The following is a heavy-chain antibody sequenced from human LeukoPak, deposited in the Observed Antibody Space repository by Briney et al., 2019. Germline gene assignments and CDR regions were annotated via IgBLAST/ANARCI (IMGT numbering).Heavy chain of an antibody. J-gene: IGHJ4*02. CDR3: ARCWDY. CDR1: GGSISSYC. Sequence: KPSETLSLTCTVSGGSISSYCWSWIRQPPGKGLEWIGYIYSSGTTNYNPSLKSRVTISVDMSKNQFSLKLSSVTTADTAVYYCARCWDYWGQGTLVTVSS. V-gene: IGHV4-59*01. CDR2: IYSSGTT.